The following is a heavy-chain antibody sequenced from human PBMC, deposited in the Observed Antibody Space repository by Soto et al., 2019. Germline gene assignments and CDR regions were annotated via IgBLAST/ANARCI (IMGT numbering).Heavy chain of an antibody. V-gene: IGHV3-7*01. D-gene: IGHD5-18*01. CDR1: GFTFTGYW. CDR2: IKQDGSEK. Sequence: EVQLVESGGGLVQPGGSLRLSCAAAGFTFTGYWMSWVRQAPGKGLEWVANIKQDGSEKYYVDSVNGRFTISRDNAKNSLYLQMNSLSAEDAAVYYCARVSYGSKPTSFDYWGQGTLVTVSS. CDR3: ARVSYGSKPTSFDY. J-gene: IGHJ4*02.